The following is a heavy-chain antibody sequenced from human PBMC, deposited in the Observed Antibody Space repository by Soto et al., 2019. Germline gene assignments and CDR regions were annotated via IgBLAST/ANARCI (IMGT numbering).Heavy chain of an antibody. D-gene: IGHD4-17*01. J-gene: IGHJ5*02. CDR3: ANYCGDYGDWFDP. CDR1: GGSFSGYY. V-gene: IGHV4-34*01. Sequence: QVQLQQWGAGLLKPSETLSLTCAVYGGSFSGYYWSWIRQPPGKGLEWIGEINHSGSTNYNPSLKSRVTISVDTSKNQFSLKLSSVTAADTAVYYCANYCGDYGDWFDPWGQGTLVTVSS. CDR2: INHSGST.